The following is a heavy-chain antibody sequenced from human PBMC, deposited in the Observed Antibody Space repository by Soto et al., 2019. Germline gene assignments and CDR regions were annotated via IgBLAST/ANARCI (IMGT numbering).Heavy chain of an antibody. Sequence: QVQLVQSGAEVKKPGASVKVSCKASGYTFTSYDINWVRQATGQGLEWMGWMNPNSGNTGYAQKFQGRVTMTRNTSISTAYMELSSLRSEDTAVYYCARGGHCSGGSCYPEYFQHWGQGTLVTVSS. CDR3: ARGGHCSGGSCYPEYFQH. J-gene: IGHJ1*01. V-gene: IGHV1-8*01. CDR1: GYTFTSYD. CDR2: MNPNSGNT. D-gene: IGHD2-15*01.